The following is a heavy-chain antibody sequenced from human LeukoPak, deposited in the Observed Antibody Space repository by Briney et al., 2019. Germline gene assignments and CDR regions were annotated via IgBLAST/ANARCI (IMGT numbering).Heavy chain of an antibody. CDR1: GFTFDDYA. CDR3: AKDKSVGLPSYYFDY. J-gene: IGHJ4*02. CDR2: ISWNSGSI. V-gene: IGHV3-9*01. Sequence: GGSLRLSCAASGFTFDDYAMHWVRQAPGKGLEWVSGISWNSGSIGYADSVKGRFTISRDNAKNSLYLQMNSLRAEDTALYYCAKDKSVGLPSYYFDYWGQGTLVTISS. D-gene: IGHD5-12*01.